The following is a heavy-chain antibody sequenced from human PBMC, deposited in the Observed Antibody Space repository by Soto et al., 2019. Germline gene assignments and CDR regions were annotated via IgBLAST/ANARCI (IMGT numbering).Heavy chain of an antibody. CDR1: GNTFSKYA. V-gene: IGHV3-23*01. D-gene: IGHD4-17*01. CDR3: ATDPHGDYVGALDS. J-gene: IGHJ4*02. Sequence: EVQLLESGGGLVQPGGSLRLSCAASGNTFSKYAMTWVRQAPGKGLEWVSAISGSGAGTYYTDSVKGRFTISRDNSKKTLYLQMHSRGADDTAVYYCATDPHGDYVGALDSWGQGTLVTVSS. CDR2: ISGSGAGT.